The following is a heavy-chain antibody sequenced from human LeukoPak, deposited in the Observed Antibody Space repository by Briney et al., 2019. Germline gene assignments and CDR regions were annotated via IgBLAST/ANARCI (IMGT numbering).Heavy chain of an antibody. CDR2: ITSSGTYI. D-gene: IGHD6-19*01. Sequence: GGSLRLSCAASGFTFSNYNTNWVRQAPGKVLEWVSSITSSGTYIFYADSVKGRFTISRDNAKNSLYLQMNSLRAEDTALYYCARRGWTREGPGIAVAGTEYYFDYWGQGTLVTVSS. CDR3: ARRGWTREGPGIAVAGTEYYFDY. J-gene: IGHJ4*02. V-gene: IGHV3-21*04. CDR1: GFTFSNYN.